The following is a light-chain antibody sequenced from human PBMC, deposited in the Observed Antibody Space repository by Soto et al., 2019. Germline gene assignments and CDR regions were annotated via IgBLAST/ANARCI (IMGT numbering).Light chain of an antibody. J-gene: IGKJ2*01. CDR1: QSVSSNY. CDR2: GAS. V-gene: IGKV3-20*01. Sequence: EIVLTQSPGTLPLSPGERATLSCRASQSVSSNYLVWYQQKPGQAPRPLIYGASSRATGIPDRFSGSGSGTDFTLTISRLEPEDFAGYYCHQYANSPFTFGQGTKLEIK. CDR3: HQYANSPFT.